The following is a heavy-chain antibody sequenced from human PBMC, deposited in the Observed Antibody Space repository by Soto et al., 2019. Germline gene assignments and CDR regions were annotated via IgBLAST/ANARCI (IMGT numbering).Heavy chain of an antibody. CDR2: ISGSGGNT. CDR3: AKAPKGNYYHGMDV. D-gene: IGHD6-13*01. CDR1: GFTFSSYA. V-gene: IGHV3-23*01. Sequence: EVLLLESGGGLVQPGGSLRLSCAASGFTFSSYAMSWVRQAPGKGLEWVSGISGSGGNTYYADSVKGRFTSSRDNSQKTLYLQMNSLRAEDTAVYYCAKAPKGNYYHGMDVWGQGTTVTVSS. J-gene: IGHJ6*02.